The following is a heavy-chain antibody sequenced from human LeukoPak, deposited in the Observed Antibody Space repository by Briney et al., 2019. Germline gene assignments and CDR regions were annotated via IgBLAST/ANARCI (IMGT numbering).Heavy chain of an antibody. CDR3: ARLLGAADAFDI. V-gene: IGHV1-2*02. Sequence: QGXEWMGWIDPKRGGTNYEQKFQGRVTMTRDASIATVYMEVNWLRSDDTAIYYCARLLGAADAFDIWGRGTMVTVSS. J-gene: IGHJ3*02. D-gene: IGHD1-26*01. CDR2: IDPKRGGT.